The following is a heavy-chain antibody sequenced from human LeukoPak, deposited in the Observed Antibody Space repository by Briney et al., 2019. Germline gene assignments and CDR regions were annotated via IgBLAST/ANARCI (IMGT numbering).Heavy chain of an antibody. V-gene: IGHV4-31*03. CDR1: GGSISSGGYY. D-gene: IGHD1-26*01. Sequence: PSETLSLTCTVPGGSISSGGYYWSWIRQHPGKGLEWIGYIYYSGSTYYNPSLKSRVTISVDTSKNQFSLKLSSVTAADTAVYYCAREGGATRAFDIWGQGTMVTVSS. J-gene: IGHJ3*02. CDR2: IYYSGST. CDR3: AREGGATRAFDI.